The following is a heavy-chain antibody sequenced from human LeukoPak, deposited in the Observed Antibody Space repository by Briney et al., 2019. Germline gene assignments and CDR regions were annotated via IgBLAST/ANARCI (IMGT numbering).Heavy chain of an antibody. Sequence: VESLKISCKGSGYSFTSYWIGWVRQMPGKGLEWMGIIYPGDSDTRYSPSFQGQVTISADKSISTAYMQWSSLKASDTAMYYCAGYYDSSGYYYNAFDIWGQGTMVTVSS. CDR2: IYPGDSDT. D-gene: IGHD3-22*01. V-gene: IGHV5-51*01. CDR3: AGYYDSSGYYYNAFDI. J-gene: IGHJ3*02. CDR1: GYSFTSYW.